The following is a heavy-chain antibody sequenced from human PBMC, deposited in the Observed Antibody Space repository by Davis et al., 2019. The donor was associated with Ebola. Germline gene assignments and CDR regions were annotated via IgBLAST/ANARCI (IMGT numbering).Heavy chain of an antibody. CDR2: ISAYNGNT. J-gene: IGHJ6*02. D-gene: IGHD4-17*01. Sequence: ASVKVSCKASGYTFTSYGISWVRQAPGQGLEWMGWISAYNGNTNYAQKLQGRVTMTTDTSTSTAYMELRSLRSDDTAVYYCARGDYGDYENYYYYYGMDVWGQGTTVTVSS. CDR1: GYTFTSYG. V-gene: IGHV1-18*01. CDR3: ARGDYGDYENYYYYYGMDV.